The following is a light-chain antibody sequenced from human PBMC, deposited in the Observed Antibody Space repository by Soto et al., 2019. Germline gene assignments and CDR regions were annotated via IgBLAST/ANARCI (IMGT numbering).Light chain of an antibody. J-gene: IGKJ2*01. CDR1: QSVGSK. CDR2: GAS. Sequence: EIVMTQSPATLSVSPGERATLSCRASQSVGSKLIWYQHKPGQAPRLLIYGASARATGIPARFSGSGSGTEFTITISSLQSEDSAIYYCQERSKWPLYTFGQGTKLEIK. V-gene: IGKV3-15*01. CDR3: QERSKWPLYT.